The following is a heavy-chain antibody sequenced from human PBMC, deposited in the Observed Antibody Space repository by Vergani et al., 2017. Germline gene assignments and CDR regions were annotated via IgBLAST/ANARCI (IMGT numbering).Heavy chain of an antibody. D-gene: IGHD2-2*02. V-gene: IGHV3-23*01. J-gene: IGHJ5*02. CDR3: AKDLRPGYCSSTSCYNPDGWFDP. CDR1: GFIFSTYA. CDR2: ISGSGGST. Sequence: EVQLLESGGDLVQPGGSLRLSCTASGFIFSTYAMSWVRQAPGKGLELVSGISGSGGSTYYADSVKGRFTISRDNSKNTLYLQMNSLRAEDTAVYYCAKDLRPGYCSSTSCYNPDGWFDPWGQGTLVTVSS.